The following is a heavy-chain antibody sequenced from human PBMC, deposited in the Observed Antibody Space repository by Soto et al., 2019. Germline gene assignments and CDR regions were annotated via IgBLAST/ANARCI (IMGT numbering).Heavy chain of an antibody. Sequence: VSGPPLLNPTQTLTQTCTFAVFSISTRQVGVSWIRQPPGKALEWLALIYWDDAKRYRPSLKSRLTVTKDTSKNQVVLTMTNMDPVDTATYYCAHRQIGYYGYFDFWGQGILVTVSS. CDR1: VFSISTRQVG. J-gene: IGHJ4*02. CDR3: AHRQIGYYGYFDF. CDR2: IYWDDAK. V-gene: IGHV2-5*02. D-gene: IGHD3-10*01.